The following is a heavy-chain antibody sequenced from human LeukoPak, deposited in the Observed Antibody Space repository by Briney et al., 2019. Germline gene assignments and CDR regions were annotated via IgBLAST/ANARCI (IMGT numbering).Heavy chain of an antibody. CDR2: ISGSGGST. D-gene: IGHD3-16*01. CDR1: GFTFSRYA. Sequence: GGSLRLSCAASGFTFSRYAMSSVPQAPGKGLEWVSAISGSGGSTYYADSVKGRFTISRDNSKNTLYLQMNSLRDQDTAVYYCAKVRGRAYYFDYWGQGTLVTVSS. V-gene: IGHV3-23*01. J-gene: IGHJ4*02. CDR3: AKVRGRAYYFDY.